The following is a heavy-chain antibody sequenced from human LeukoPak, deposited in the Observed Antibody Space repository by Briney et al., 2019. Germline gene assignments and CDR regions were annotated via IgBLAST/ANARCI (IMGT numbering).Heavy chain of an antibody. J-gene: IGHJ6*02. Sequence: PSETLSLTCAVYGGSFSGYYWSWIRQPPGKGLEWIGEINHSGSTNYNPSLKSRVTISVDTSKNQFSLKLSSVTAADTAVYYCARAMNYRYYYYYGMDVWGQGTTVTVSS. CDR1: GGSFSGYY. CDR2: INHSGST. CDR3: ARAMNYRYYYYYGMDV. V-gene: IGHV4-34*01. D-gene: IGHD1-7*01.